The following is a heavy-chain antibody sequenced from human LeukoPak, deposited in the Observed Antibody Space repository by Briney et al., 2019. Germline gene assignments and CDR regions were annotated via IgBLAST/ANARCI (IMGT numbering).Heavy chain of an antibody. CDR3: ARLGITIFGVASKRNWFDP. CDR1: GGSISSYY. D-gene: IGHD3-3*01. Sequence: PSETLSLTCTVSGGSISSYYWSWIRQPPGKGLEWIGYIYYNGSTNYNPSLKSRVSISVDTSKNQFSLKLSPVTAADTAVYYCARLGITIFGVASKRNWFDPWGQGTLVTVSS. V-gene: IGHV4-59*01. J-gene: IGHJ5*02. CDR2: IYYNGST.